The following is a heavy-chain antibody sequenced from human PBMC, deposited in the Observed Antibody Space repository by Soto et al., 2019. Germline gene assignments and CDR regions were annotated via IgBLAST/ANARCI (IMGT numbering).Heavy chain of an antibody. CDR3: ADIAVSHTGDY. CDR2: IKRKIDCATT. V-gene: IGHV3-15*07. CDR1: AFTFTNAW. Sequence: EVQLVESGGGLVKPGGSLRLSCAASAFTFTNAWLNWVRQAPGKGLEWVGRIKRKIDCATTDYAAPVKGRFTISRDDSKNTLYLQMNSRQTEYTGVYYCADIAVSHTGDYWGQGTLVTVSS. D-gene: IGHD6-19*01. J-gene: IGHJ4*02.